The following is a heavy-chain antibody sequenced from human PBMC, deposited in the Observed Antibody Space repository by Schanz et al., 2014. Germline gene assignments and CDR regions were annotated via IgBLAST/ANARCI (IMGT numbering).Heavy chain of an antibody. J-gene: IGHJ6*02. Sequence: QVHLVQSGAEVKRPGASVKVSCKASGYTFTTYYMHWVRQAPGQGLEWMGVINPSGGGTTYAPKYPCRVTMTSDPSTSTVYMELSSLRSEDTAVYYCARDVGYDILVLPTAQGGMDVWGQGTTVTVSS. CDR1: GYTFTTYY. D-gene: IGHD3-9*01. CDR3: ARDVGYDILVLPTAQGGMDV. CDR2: INPSGGGT. V-gene: IGHV1-46*01.